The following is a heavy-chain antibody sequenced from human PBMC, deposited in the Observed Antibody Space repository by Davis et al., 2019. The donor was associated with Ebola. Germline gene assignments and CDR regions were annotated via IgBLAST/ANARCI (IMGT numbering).Heavy chain of an antibody. CDR1: RSTSSSNS. D-gene: IGHD2-2*02. CDR3: ARDLYLGSWNYYGMDV. J-gene: IGHJ6*02. CDR2: ISSSSSYI. Sequence: GGSLRLSCAASRSTSSSNSMNWVRHAPGKGLEWVSSISSSSSYIYYADSVKGRFTISRDNAKNSMYLQMNSLRAEDTAVYYCARDLYLGSWNYYGMDVWGQGTTVTVSS. V-gene: IGHV3-21*01.